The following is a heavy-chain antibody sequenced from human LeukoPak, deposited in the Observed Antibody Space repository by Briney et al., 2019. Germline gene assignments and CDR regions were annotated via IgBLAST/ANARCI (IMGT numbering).Heavy chain of an antibody. CDR3: ARASLYYYGSGSYYG. D-gene: IGHD3-10*01. J-gene: IGHJ4*02. CDR1: GGSFSGYY. V-gene: IGHV4-34*01. CDR2: INHSGST. Sequence: SETLSLTCAVYGGSFSGYYWSWIRQPRGKGLEWIGAINHSGSTNYNPSLKSRVTISVDTSKNQFSLKLSSVTAADTAVYYCARASLYYYGSGSYYGWGQGTLVTVSS.